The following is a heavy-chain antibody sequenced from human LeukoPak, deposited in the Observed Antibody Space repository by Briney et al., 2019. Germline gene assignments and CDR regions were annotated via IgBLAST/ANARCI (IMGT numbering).Heavy chain of an antibody. Sequence: ASVKVSCKASGYTFFDYYMHWVRQAPGQGLEWMGWIDPKTGGTSYAQKFQDRVAMIRDTSISTAYMELTRLRSDDTAVYYCARAYSSGWYGSTDYWGQGTLVTVSS. CDR3: ARAYSSGWYGSTDY. D-gene: IGHD6-19*01. CDR2: IDPKTGGT. CDR1: GYTFFDYY. V-gene: IGHV1-2*02. J-gene: IGHJ4*02.